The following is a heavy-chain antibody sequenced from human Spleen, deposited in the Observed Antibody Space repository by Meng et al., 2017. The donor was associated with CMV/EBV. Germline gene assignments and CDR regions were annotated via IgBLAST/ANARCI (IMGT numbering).Heavy chain of an antibody. V-gene: IGHV3-23*01. CDR3: AKGVRGGAIDY. D-gene: IGHD3-16*01. CDR2: ISGSGGST. CDR1: GFIFSGFA. Sequence: WAASGFIFSGFAMAWVRLAPVKGLEWVSAISGSGGSTYYSDSVKGRFTISRDNSKNTLYLQMNSLRAEDTAVYYCAKGVRGGAIDYWGQGTLVTVSS. J-gene: IGHJ4*02.